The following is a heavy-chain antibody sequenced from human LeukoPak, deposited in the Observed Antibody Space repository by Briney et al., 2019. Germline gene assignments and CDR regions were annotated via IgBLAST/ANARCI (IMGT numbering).Heavy chain of an antibody. Sequence: SLKVSCKASAGTFSSYAISWERQAPGQGLESLGRIIPIFGTANYAQKFQCRVTITTDESTSTAYMELSSLRSEDTAVYYCARSYYDILTGFDYWGQGTLVTVSS. V-gene: IGHV1-69*05. CDR2: IIPIFGTA. CDR1: AGTFSSYA. J-gene: IGHJ4*02. CDR3: ARSYYDILTGFDY. D-gene: IGHD3-9*01.